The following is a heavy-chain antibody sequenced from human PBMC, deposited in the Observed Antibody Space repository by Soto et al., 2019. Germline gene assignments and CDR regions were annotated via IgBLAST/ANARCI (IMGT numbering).Heavy chain of an antibody. J-gene: IGHJ4*02. CDR1: GFTFSSYA. D-gene: IGHD6-19*01. CDR2: ISYDGSNK. V-gene: IGHV3-30-3*01. CDR3: VKQYSSGWG. Sequence: QVQLVESGGGVVQPGRSLRLSCAASGFTFSSYAMHWVRQAPGKGLEWVAVISYDGSNKYYADSVKGRFTISRDNSKNTLFLQMNSLRAEDTAVYHCVKQYSSGWGWGQGTLVTVSS.